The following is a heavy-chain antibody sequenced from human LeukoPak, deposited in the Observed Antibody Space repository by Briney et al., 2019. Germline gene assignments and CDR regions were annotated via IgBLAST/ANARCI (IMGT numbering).Heavy chain of an antibody. CDR3: ARDRLRVGATDY. J-gene: IGHJ4*02. CDR2: IYYSGST. Sequence: NPSETLSLTCTVSGGSISSSSYYWGWIRQPPGKGLEWIGSIYYSGSTYYNPSLKSRVTISVDTSKNQFSLKLSSVTAADTAVYYCARDRLRVGATDYWGQGTLVTVSS. V-gene: IGHV4-39*07. CDR1: GGSISSSSYY. D-gene: IGHD1-26*01.